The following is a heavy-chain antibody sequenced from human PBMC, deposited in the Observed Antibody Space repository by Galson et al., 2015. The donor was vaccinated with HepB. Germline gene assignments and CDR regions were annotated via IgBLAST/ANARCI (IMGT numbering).Heavy chain of an antibody. J-gene: IGHJ6*02. Sequence: LRLSCAASGFTFSSYAINWVRQAPGKGLEWVSSISGSGGRTHYADSVKGRFSISRDNSKNTLYLQMNSLRAEDTAVYYCAKGWSPVFYDMDVWGQGTTVIVSS. D-gene: IGHD2-8*01. CDR3: AKGWSPVFYDMDV. CDR2: ISGSGGRT. CDR1: GFTFSSYA. V-gene: IGHV3-23*01.